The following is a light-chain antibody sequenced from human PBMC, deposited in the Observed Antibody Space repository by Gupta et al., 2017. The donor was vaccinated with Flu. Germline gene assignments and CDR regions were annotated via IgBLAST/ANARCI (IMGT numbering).Light chain of an antibody. CDR2: GAS. J-gene: IGKJ1*01. CDR1: QSVTSNY. Sequence: EVVLTQSPGTLSLFPGERATLSCRASQSVTSNYLAWYQQKPGQAPRLLIHGASSRATGIPDRFSGSGSGTDFTLSSSRLEPEDFAVYYCQQYGSSPRTLGQGTKVEIK. V-gene: IGKV3-20*01. CDR3: QQYGSSPRT.